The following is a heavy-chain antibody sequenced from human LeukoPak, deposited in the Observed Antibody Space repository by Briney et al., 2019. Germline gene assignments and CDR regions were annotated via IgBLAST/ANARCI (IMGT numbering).Heavy chain of an antibody. CDR2: IYSGGST. D-gene: IGHD6-19*01. Sequence: PGGSLRLSCAASGFTVSSNYMTWVRQAPGKGLEWVSVIYSGGSTDYADSVKGRFTISRDNSKNTLYLQVNSLRAEDTAVYYCASSGHSSGWYVLDYWGQGTLVTVSS. CDR3: ASSGHSSGWYVLDY. V-gene: IGHV3-66*01. CDR1: GFTVSSNY. J-gene: IGHJ4*02.